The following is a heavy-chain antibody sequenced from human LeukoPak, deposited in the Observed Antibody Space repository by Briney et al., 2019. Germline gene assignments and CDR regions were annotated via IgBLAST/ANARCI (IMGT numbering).Heavy chain of an antibody. CDR1: GGSFSGYY. V-gene: IGHV4-34*01. CDR3: ARGHFELLYGPNWFDP. J-gene: IGHJ5*02. D-gene: IGHD3/OR15-3a*01. Sequence: SETLSLTCAVYGGSFSGYYWSWIRQPPGKGLEWIGEINHSGSTNYNPSLKSRVTISVDTSKNQFSLKLSSVTAADTAVYYCARGHFELLYGPNWFDPWGQGTLVTVSS. CDR2: INHSGST.